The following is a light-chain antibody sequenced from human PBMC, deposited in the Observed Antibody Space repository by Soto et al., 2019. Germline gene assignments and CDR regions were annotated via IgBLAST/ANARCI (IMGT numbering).Light chain of an antibody. CDR2: YGS. CDR3: QQFYTWPVT. CDR1: QGIRNH. J-gene: IGKJ4*01. V-gene: IGKV3-15*01. Sequence: IVMTQSPATLSVSPGERVTFSCRASQGIRNHLAWYQHKPGQAPRLLISYGSAVATGIPARFSGSGSGTEFTLTINSLQSEDFAVYYCQQFYTWPVTFGGGTKVEIK.